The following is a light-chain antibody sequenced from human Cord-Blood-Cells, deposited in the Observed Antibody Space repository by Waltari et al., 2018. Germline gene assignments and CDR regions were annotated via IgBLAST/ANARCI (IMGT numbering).Light chain of an antibody. CDR1: SCDVGGYNY. J-gene: IGLJ3*02. Sequence: QSALTQPASVSGSPGQSIPISCTGTSCDVGGYNYVSWYQQHPGKAPKLMIYDVSNRPSGVSNRFSGSKSGNTASLTISGLQAEDEADYYCSSYTSSSTWVFGGGTKLTVL. V-gene: IGLV2-14*03. CDR3: SSYTSSSTWV. CDR2: DVS.